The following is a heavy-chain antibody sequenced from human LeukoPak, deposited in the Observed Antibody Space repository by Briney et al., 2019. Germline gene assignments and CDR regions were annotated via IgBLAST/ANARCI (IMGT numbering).Heavy chain of an antibody. Sequence: GGSLRLSCVASGFTFSSYWMHWVRQAPGKGLEWGANMNQDGSEKYYVDSVKGRFTISRDNAKNSLFLQMNSLRAEDTAVYYCATKDAYSFDYWGQGTLVTVSS. J-gene: IGHJ4*02. D-gene: IGHD1-26*01. CDR1: GFTFSSYW. CDR2: MNQDGSEK. V-gene: IGHV3-7*01. CDR3: ATKDAYSFDY.